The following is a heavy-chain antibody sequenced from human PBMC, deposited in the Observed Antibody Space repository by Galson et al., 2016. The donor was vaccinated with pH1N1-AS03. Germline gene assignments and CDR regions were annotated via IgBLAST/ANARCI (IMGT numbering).Heavy chain of an antibody. V-gene: IGHV2-5*02. Sequence: PALVKPPQTLTLTCTFSGFSLSTSGVGVGWIRQPPGKALEWLALIYWDDDKRYSPSLTSRLTITKDTSKNQVVLTMTNMDPVDTATYYCVHRHGYYGSGSYGEVDPWGQGTLVTVSS. J-gene: IGHJ5*02. CDR3: VHRHGYYGSGSYGEVDP. CDR2: IYWDDDK. CDR1: GFSLSTSGVG. D-gene: IGHD3-10*01.